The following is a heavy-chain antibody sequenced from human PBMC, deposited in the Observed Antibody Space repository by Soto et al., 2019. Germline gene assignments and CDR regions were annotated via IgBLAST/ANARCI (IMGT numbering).Heavy chain of an antibody. V-gene: IGHV3-23*01. CDR1: DFAFSNYA. CDR2: IGGSGGST. CDR3: AKWGSSTSCYKS. J-gene: IGHJ5*02. D-gene: IGHD2-2*02. Sequence: GGSLRLSCVASDFAFSNYAMSWVRRAPGKGLEWVSAIGGSGGSTYYADSVKGRFTISRDNSKNTLYLQMNSLRAEDTAVYYCAKWGSSTSCYKSWGQGTLVTVSS.